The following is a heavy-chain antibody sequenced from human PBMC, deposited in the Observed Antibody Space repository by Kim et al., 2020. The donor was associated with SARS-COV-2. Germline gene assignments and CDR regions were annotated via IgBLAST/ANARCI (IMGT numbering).Heavy chain of an antibody. CDR3: AAQGRYSGASFGMDV. Sequence: SVKVSCKASGFTFTSSAVQWVRQARGQRLEWIGWIVVGSGNTNYAQKFQERVTITRDMSTSTAYMELSSLRSEDTAVYYCAAQGRYSGASFGMDVWGQGTTVTVSS. CDR2: IVVGSGNT. V-gene: IGHV1-58*01. J-gene: IGHJ6*02. D-gene: IGHD3-9*01. CDR1: GFTFTSSA.